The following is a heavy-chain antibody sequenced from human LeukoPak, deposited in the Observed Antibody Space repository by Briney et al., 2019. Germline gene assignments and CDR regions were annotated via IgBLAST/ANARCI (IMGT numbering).Heavy chain of an antibody. D-gene: IGHD5-12*01. CDR1: GFTFSNYA. CDR3: ARTVATIALPSFKY. CDR2: ISHDGSSQ. Sequence: GGSLGLSCAASGFTFSNYAMSWVRQAPGKALEWVAAISHDGSSQNFADSVKGRFTVFRDNSRNTLFLQMNSLRTEDTAVYYCARTVATIALPSFKYWGQGTLVTVSS. J-gene: IGHJ4*02. V-gene: IGHV3-30*03.